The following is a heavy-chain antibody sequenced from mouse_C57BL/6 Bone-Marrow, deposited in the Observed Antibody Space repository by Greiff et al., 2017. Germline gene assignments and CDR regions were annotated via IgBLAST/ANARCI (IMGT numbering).Heavy chain of an antibody. CDR3: ARDPYYYGSSSWYFDV. CDR2: SRNKANDYTT. CDR1: GFTFSDFY. J-gene: IGHJ1*03. Sequence: EVQLVESGGGLVQSGRSLRLSCATSGFTFSDFYMEWVRQAPGKGLEWIAASRNKANDYTTEYSASVKGRFIVSRDTSQSILYLQMNALRAEDTAIYYCARDPYYYGSSSWYFDVWGTGTTVTVSS. D-gene: IGHD1-1*01. V-gene: IGHV7-1*01.